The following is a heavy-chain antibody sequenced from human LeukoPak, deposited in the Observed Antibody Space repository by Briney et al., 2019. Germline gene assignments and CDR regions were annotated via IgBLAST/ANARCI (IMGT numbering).Heavy chain of an antibody. V-gene: IGHV3-21*01. CDR3: ARDGVPAYYYAMVV. CDR2: ISSSGDYI. CDR1: GFTFNAYS. D-gene: IGHD3-16*01. Sequence: PGGSLRLSCAASGFTFNAYSMNWVRQAPGKGLEWVSSISSSGDYIYYADSLKGRFTISRDNAKNSLFLQMNSLRAEDTAVYYCARDGVPAYYYAMVVWGQGTTVTVFS. J-gene: IGHJ6*02.